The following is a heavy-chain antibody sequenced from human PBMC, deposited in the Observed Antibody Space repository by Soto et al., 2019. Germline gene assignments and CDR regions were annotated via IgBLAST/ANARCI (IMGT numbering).Heavy chain of an antibody. CDR2: ISSDGSGT. CDR3: TRAPSLTLLFDD. CDR1: GFTFSSCA. V-gene: IGHV3-64*02. Sequence: PGGSLRLSCVASGFTFSSCAMHWVRQAPGKGPEYVSAISSDGSGTYYAASVKGRFSISRDNSKNTLFLHMGSLRPEDTAVYYCTRAPSLTLLFDDWGQGTLVTVSS. D-gene: IGHD3-9*01. J-gene: IGHJ4*02.